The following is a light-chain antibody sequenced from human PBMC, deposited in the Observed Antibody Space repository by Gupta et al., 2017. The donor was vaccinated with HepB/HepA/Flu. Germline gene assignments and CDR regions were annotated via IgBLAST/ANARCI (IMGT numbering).Light chain of an antibody. CDR2: LGS. V-gene: IGKV2-28*01. CDR1: QSLLHSNGYNY. J-gene: IGKJ3*01. Sequence: DIVMTQSPLSLPVTPGEPASISCRSSQSLLHSNGYNYLDWYLQKPGQSPQLLIYLGSNRASGVPDRFSGSGSGTDFTLKISRVEAEDVGVYYCMQALQKGRMFGPGTKVEI. CDR3: MQALQKGRM.